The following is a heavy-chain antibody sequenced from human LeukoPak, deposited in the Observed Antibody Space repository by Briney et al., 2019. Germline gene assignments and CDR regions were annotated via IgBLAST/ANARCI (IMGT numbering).Heavy chain of an antibody. CDR1: GPGPFIGYY. Sequence: LSETLSLTCAVSGPGPFIGYYWSWIRQPPGRGLEWIGEVNHNGITNYNPSLKSRLTISLGTSKNQFSLNLTSVTAADSAVYYCARGTLTTMTNVLFDYWDQGSLVTVSS. J-gene: IGHJ4*02. D-gene: IGHD4-17*01. CDR2: VNHNGIT. CDR3: ARGTLTTMTNVLFDY. V-gene: IGHV4-34*01.